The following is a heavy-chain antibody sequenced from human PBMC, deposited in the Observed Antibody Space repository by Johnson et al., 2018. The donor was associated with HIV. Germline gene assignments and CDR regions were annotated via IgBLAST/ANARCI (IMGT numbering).Heavy chain of an antibody. CDR3: ARDRSLWFRELWPRDAFDM. Sequence: QVQLVESGGGVVQTGRSLRLSCAASGFIFSSYAMHWVRQAPGEGLEWVAVISYDGDNIYYADSVKGRFTISSDNSKNTLYLQMNSLRVADTAVYYCARDRSLWFRELWPRDAFDMWGQGTKITVSS. CDR2: ISYDGDNI. V-gene: IGHV3-30-3*01. J-gene: IGHJ3*02. CDR1: GFIFSSYA. D-gene: IGHD3-10*01.